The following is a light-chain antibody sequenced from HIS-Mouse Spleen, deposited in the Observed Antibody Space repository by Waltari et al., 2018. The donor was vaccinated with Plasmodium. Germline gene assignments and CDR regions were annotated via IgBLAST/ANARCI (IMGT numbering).Light chain of an antibody. Sequence: QSVLTQPPSASGTPGQRVTISCSGSSSNIGSNYVYWYQQLPGTAPNLLIYRNNRRPSGVPYRFSGSNSGTSAYLAISGLRSEDEADYYCAAWDDSLSGWVFGGGTKLTVL. CDR1: SSNIGSNY. J-gene: IGLJ3*02. CDR3: AAWDDSLSGWV. CDR2: RNN. V-gene: IGLV1-47*01.